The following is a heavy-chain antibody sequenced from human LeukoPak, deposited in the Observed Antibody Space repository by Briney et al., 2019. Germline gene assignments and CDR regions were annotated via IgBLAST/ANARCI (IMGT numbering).Heavy chain of an antibody. CDR2: ISGHNGAT. CDR3: ARHSGRDWPEEVLDI. Sequence: ASVKVSCKASSYNFRTFGLTWVRQAPGQGLEWMGWISGHNGATNYAQQFLGRATMTIDTFTYTAYLELRSLGSDDTGMYYCARHSGRDWPEEVLDIWGRGTLVAVSS. D-gene: IGHD3/OR15-3a*01. CDR1: SYNFRTFG. V-gene: IGHV1-18*01. J-gene: IGHJ2*01.